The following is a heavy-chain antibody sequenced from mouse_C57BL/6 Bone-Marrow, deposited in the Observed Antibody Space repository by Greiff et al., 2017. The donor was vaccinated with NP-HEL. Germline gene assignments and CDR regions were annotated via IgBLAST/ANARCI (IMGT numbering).Heavy chain of an antibody. CDR2: IYPRSGNT. CDR1: GYTFTSYG. J-gene: IGHJ4*01. D-gene: IGHD2-4*01. CDR3: ARGRDDYDGYAMDY. Sequence: QVQLKQSGAELARPGASVKLSCKASGYTFTSYGISWVKQRTGQGLEWIGEIYPRSGNTYYNEKFKGKATLTADKSSSTAYMELRSLTSEDSAVYFCARGRDDYDGYAMDYWGQGTSVTVSS. V-gene: IGHV1-81*01.